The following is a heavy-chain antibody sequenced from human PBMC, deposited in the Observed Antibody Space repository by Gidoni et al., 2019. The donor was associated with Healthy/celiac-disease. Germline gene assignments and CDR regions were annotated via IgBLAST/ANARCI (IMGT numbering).Heavy chain of an antibody. CDR2: INPNMGGT. V-gene: IGHV1-2*02. CDR3: ARSYYGSGLFDY. J-gene: IGHJ4*02. Sequence: QVQLVQSGAEVKKPGASVKVSCKASGYTLTGYYMHWVRQAPGQGLEWMGWINPNMGGTNYAQKFQGRVTMTRDTSISTAYMELSRLRSDDTAVYYCARSYYGSGLFDYWGQGTLVTVSS. CDR1: GYTLTGYY. D-gene: IGHD3-10*01.